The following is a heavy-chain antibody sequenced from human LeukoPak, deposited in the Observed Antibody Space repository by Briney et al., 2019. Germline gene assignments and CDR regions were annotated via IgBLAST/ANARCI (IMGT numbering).Heavy chain of an antibody. J-gene: IGHJ4*02. V-gene: IGHV5-10-1*01. CDR1: GYNFTNYW. CDR3: ARPSVDGSGSYPY. D-gene: IGHD3-10*01. CDR2: IDPSDSYT. Sequence: GESLKISCKGSGYNFTNYWIGWVRQMPGKGLEWMGRIDPSDSYTNYSPSFQGHVTISADKSISTAYLQWSSLKASDTAMFYCARPSVDGSGSYPYWGQGTLVTVSS.